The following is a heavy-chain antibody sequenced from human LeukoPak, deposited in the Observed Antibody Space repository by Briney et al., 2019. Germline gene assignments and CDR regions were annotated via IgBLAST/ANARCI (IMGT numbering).Heavy chain of an antibody. CDR3: AGYSRSSGWFDP. Sequence: GGSLRLPCAASGFTLSSDWMSWVRQAPGKGLEWVANIKQDGSEKDYVDSVKGRFTISRDNAKNSLYLQMNSLRAEDTAVYYCAGYSRSSGWFDPWGQGTLVTVSS. D-gene: IGHD6-6*01. CDR1: GFTLSSDW. J-gene: IGHJ5*02. CDR2: IKQDGSEK. V-gene: IGHV3-7*01.